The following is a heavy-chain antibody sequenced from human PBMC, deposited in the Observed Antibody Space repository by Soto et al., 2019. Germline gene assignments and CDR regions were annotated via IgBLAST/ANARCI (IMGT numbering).Heavy chain of an antibody. CDR1: GYSFTSYW. CDR3: ARRRAGNPDDWFDP. D-gene: IGHD6-13*01. CDR2: IYPGDSET. V-gene: IGHV5-51*01. J-gene: IGHJ5*02. Sequence: GASLKISCKGSGYSFTSYWIGWVRQMPGKGLEWMGIIYPGDSETKYSPSFQGQVTISADKSINTAYLQWISLKASDTAMYYCARRRAGNPDDWFDPWGQGTLVTVSS.